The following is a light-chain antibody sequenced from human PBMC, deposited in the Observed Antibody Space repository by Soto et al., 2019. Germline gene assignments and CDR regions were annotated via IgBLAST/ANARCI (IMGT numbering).Light chain of an antibody. V-gene: IGKV1-39*01. CDR1: QSITRF. CDR2: AAS. CDR3: QQNYSPPPIT. Sequence: DIQMTQSPSSLSACVGDRVTITCRASQSITRFLNWYQQKPGKAPRLLIYAASSLQTGVPSRFSGSGSGTDFTLTISSLQPEDFATYYCQQNYSPPPITFGQGTRLEIK. J-gene: IGKJ5*01.